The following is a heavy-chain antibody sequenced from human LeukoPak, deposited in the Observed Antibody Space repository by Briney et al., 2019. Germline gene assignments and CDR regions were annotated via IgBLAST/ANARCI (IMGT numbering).Heavy chain of an antibody. V-gene: IGHV3-21*04. J-gene: IGHJ4*02. CDR1: GFTFSSYS. CDR3: AKGDSFGSGSYFHY. D-gene: IGHD3-10*01. CDR2: ISSSSSYI. Sequence: GGSLRLSCAASGFTFSSYSMNWVRQAPGKGLEWVSSISSSSSYIYYADSVKGRFTISRDNAKNSLYLQMSSLRAEDTAIYYCAKGDSFGSGSYFHYWGQGTLVTVSS.